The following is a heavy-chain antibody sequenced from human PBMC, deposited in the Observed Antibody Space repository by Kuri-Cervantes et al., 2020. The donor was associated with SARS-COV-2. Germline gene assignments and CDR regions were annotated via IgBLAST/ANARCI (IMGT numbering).Heavy chain of an antibody. D-gene: IGHD2-8*01. CDR1: GGSISSSSYY. J-gene: IGHJ4*02. V-gene: IGHV4-39*07. Sequence: SETLSLTCTVSGGSISSSSYYWSWIRQPPGKGLEWIGSIYYSGSTYYNPSLKSRVTISVDTSKSQFSLKLSSVTAADTAVYYCARLASSRGTREFDYWGQGTLVTVSS. CDR3: ARLASSRGTREFDY. CDR2: IYYSGST.